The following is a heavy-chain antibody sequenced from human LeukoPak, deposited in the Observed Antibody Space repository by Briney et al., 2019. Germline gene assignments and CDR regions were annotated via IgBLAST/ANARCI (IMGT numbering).Heavy chain of an antibody. V-gene: IGHV3-7*01. CDR1: RFTFSDYW. D-gene: IGHD3-16*01. Sequence: GGSLRLSCAASRFTFSDYWMSWVRQAPGKGLEWVAHVRQDESDKYYVDSVKGRFTLSRCNAQNSLYLQMNSLRADDTAVYYCARGGLRGTFDYWGQGTLVTVSS. CDR2: VRQDESDK. J-gene: IGHJ4*02. CDR3: ARGGLRGTFDY.